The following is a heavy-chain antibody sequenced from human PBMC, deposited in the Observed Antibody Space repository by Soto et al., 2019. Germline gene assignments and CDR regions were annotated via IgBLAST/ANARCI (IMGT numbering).Heavy chain of an antibody. J-gene: IGHJ3*01. CDR3: VNDGYHAGFHF. D-gene: IGHD2-2*01. CDR1: GFSFSTYG. Sequence: QVQLVESGGGVVQPGRSLRLSCAASGFSFSTYGMHWVRQAPGKGLEWVALISKDGSGQDYGDSMKGRVTISRDNSKNTLFLQMSSLRPDDTAVYYCVNDGYHAGFHFWGQGTMVIVSS. CDR2: ISKDGSGQ. V-gene: IGHV3-30*18.